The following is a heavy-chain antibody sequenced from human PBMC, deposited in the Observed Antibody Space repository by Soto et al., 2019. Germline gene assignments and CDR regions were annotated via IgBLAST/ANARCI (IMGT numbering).Heavy chain of an antibody. V-gene: IGHV3-23*01. D-gene: IGHD3-10*01. Sequence: PGGSLRLSCAASGFTFSIYAMSWVRHAPGKGLEWVSAISGSGGSTYYADSVKGRFTISRDNSKNTLYLQMNSLRAEDTAVYYCAKELSVARGFDYWGQGTLVTVSS. CDR1: GFTFSIYA. CDR2: ISGSGGST. CDR3: AKELSVARGFDY. J-gene: IGHJ4*02.